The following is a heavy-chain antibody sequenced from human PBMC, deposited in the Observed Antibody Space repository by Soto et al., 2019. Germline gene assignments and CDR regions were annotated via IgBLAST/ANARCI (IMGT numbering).Heavy chain of an antibody. Sequence: QITLKESGPTLVKPTQTLTLTCTFSGFSLSTRGVGVGWIRQPPGKALEWLALIYWDDEKRYSPSLKNRLTITKDPSKNQVVLTMTNMDPVDTATYYCAHRIYGSGSYRYFDSWGQGTLVTVSS. J-gene: IGHJ4*02. CDR3: AHRIYGSGSYRYFDS. D-gene: IGHD3-10*01. CDR2: IYWDDEK. V-gene: IGHV2-5*02. CDR1: GFSLSTRGVG.